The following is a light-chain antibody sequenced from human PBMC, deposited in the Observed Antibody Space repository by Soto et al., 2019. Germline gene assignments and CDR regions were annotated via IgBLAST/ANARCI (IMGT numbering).Light chain of an antibody. J-gene: IGLJ2*01. CDR3: QSYDSSLSRV. CDR2: GNN. V-gene: IGLV1-40*01. CDR1: SSNIGAGYD. Sequence: QSVLTQPPSVSGAPGQRVTISCTGSSSNIGAGYDVHWYQQLPGTAPKLLIYGNNNRPSGVPDRFSGSTSGTSASLAITGLHAEDEADYYCQSYDSSLSRVVGGGTKLAVL.